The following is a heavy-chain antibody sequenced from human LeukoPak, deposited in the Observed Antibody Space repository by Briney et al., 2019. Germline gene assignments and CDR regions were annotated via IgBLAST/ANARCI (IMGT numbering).Heavy chain of an antibody. CDR3: ARETRWYDILTGYYQNNFDY. J-gene: IGHJ4*02. D-gene: IGHD3-9*01. Sequence: SETLSLTCTVSGGSVSSGSYYWSWLRQPPGKGLEWIGYIYYSGSTNYNPSLKSRVTISVDTSKNQFSLKLSSVTAADTAVYYCARETRWYDILTGYYQNNFDYWGQGTLVTVSS. CDR1: GGSVSSGSYY. V-gene: IGHV4-61*01. CDR2: IYYSGST.